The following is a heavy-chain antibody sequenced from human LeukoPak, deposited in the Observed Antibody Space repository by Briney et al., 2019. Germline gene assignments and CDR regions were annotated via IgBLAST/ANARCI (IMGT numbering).Heavy chain of an antibody. J-gene: IGHJ2*01. CDR1: GYTVTGYY. CDR2: INPKSGGA. CDR3: ARDPVYCGGGSCYSRYFDL. D-gene: IGHD2-15*01. Sequence: ASVKVSCKASGYTVTGYYMQWVRQAPGQGLEWMGWINPKSGGANYAQKFQGRVTMTWDTSISTAYMELSSLTSDDTAVYYCARDPVYCGGGSCYSRYFDLWGRGTLVTVSS. V-gene: IGHV1-2*02.